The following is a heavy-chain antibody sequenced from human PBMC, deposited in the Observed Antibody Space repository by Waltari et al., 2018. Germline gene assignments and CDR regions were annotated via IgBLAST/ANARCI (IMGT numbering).Heavy chain of an antibody. V-gene: IGHV3-30*18. CDR1: GFTFSSYG. Sequence: QVQLVESGGGVVQPGRSLRLSCAASGFTFSSYGMHWVRQAPGKGLEWVAVIWYDGSNKYYADSVKGRFTISRDNSKNTLYLQMNSLRAEDTAMYYCAKGLDGGVPFDYWGQGTLVTVSS. D-gene: IGHD2-8*02. CDR2: IWYDGSNK. J-gene: IGHJ4*02. CDR3: AKGLDGGVPFDY.